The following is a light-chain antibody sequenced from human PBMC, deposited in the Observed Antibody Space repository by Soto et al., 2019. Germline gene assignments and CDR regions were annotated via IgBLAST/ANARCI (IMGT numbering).Light chain of an antibody. Sequence: EFVLTQSPGTLSLSPGERATLSCRASQSLTNSFIAWYQQRPGQAPRLLIYGASSRATGIPDRFSGSASGTDFTLTISRLEPEDFAVYYCQQYGSSPLTFGGGTKVDIK. V-gene: IGKV3-20*01. CDR3: QQYGSSPLT. J-gene: IGKJ4*01. CDR2: GAS. CDR1: QSLTNSF.